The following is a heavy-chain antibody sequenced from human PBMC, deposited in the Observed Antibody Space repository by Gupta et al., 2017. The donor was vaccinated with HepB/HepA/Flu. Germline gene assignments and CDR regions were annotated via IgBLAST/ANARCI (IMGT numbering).Heavy chain of an antibody. CDR1: GYTFSRYA. D-gene: IGHD4-17*01. CDR2: VNNNGSET. Sequence: EVQLLESGGGLAQPGGSRRLSCVVFGYTFSRYAISWVRQAPGKGLEWVSTVNNNGSETDYADSVKGRFTISRDNAKNSLYLQMHSLRAEDTALYFCAKIPYGDFAGGAYFDYWGQGTLVTVSS. V-gene: IGHV3-23*01. CDR3: AKIPYGDFAGGAYFDY. J-gene: IGHJ4*02.